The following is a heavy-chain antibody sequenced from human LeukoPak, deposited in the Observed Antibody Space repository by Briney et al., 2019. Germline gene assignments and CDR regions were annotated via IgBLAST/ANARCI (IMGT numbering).Heavy chain of an antibody. D-gene: IGHD3-3*01. Sequence: SETLCLTCAVSGVSFSGYHWSWNRQPPGKGLEWIGEIKHSGIIHYNPSLKSRVSISVDTSNNQFSLKLNSVTAADTAVYYCARGLVSGGILEWLLDWAQGTLVTVSS. CDR3: ARGLVSGGILEWLLD. CDR1: GVSFSGYH. V-gene: IGHV4-34*01. CDR2: IKHSGII. J-gene: IGHJ4*02.